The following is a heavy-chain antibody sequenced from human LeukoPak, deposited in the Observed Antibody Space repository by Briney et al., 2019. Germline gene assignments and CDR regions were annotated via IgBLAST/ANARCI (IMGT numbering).Heavy chain of an antibody. CDR1: GGSISSSSYY. CDR3: ARVPRGRGYSYQKRLNFDY. Sequence: SETLSLTCTVSGGSISSSSYYWGWIRQPPGKGLEWIGSIYYSGSTYYNPSLKSRVTISVDTSKNQFSLKLSSVTAADTAVYYCARVPRGRGYSYQKRLNFDYWGQGTLVAVSS. D-gene: IGHD5-18*01. V-gene: IGHV4-39*01. CDR2: IYYSGST. J-gene: IGHJ4*02.